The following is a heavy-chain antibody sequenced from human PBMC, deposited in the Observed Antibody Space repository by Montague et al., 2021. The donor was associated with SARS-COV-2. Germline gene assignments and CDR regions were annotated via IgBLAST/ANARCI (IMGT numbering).Heavy chain of an antibody. Sequence: SETLSLTCAVYGGSFSDYYWSWIRQPPGKGLEWIGEINHSGSTNYNPSLKGRVTISVDTSKNQFSLKLSSVTAADTAVYYCTREGYQVLWSDYYYYGMDVWGQGTTVTVSS. D-gene: IGHD2-2*01. CDR1: GGSFSDYY. CDR3: TREGYQVLWSDYYYYGMDV. CDR2: INHSGST. J-gene: IGHJ6*02. V-gene: IGHV4-34*01.